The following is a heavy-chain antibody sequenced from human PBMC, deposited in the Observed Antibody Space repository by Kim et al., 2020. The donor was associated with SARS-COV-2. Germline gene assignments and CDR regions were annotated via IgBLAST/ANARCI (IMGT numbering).Heavy chain of an antibody. CDR2: IYYSGST. J-gene: IGHJ4*02. Sequence: SETLSLTCTVSGVSLSLTNYHWGWIRQPPGKGLEWIGSIYYSGSTYHNPSLKSRVTISVDTSKNQFSLKLSSVTAADTAVYYCARRVTTVRYFDYWGQGILVTVSS. CDR3: ARRVTTVRYFDY. CDR1: GVSLSLTNYH. D-gene: IGHD4-17*01. V-gene: IGHV4-39*01.